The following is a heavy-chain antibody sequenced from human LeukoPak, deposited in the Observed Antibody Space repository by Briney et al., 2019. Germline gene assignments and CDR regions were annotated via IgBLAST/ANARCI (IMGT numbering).Heavy chain of an antibody. Sequence: SETLSLTCSVSGGSISSTGHYWGWIRQSPEKGLDWIGSIYSNGNTYYNPSVKSRVTMSVDTSKNQFSLKLTSMTAAETAVYYCARSATVTTGYFDYWGQGTLVTVSS. CDR3: ARSATVTTGYFDY. D-gene: IGHD4-17*01. CDR2: IYSNGNT. J-gene: IGHJ4*02. CDR1: GGSISSTGHY. V-gene: IGHV4-39*07.